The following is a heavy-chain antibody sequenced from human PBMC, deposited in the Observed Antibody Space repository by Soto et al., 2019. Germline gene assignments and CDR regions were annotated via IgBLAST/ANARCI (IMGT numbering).Heavy chain of an antibody. CDR3: AREGQLGY. Sequence: VGSLRLSCAASGFTFSSYWMSWVRHAPGKGLEWVANIKQDGSERYYVDSVKGRFTISRDNAKNSMLLQMHTLRAEDTAVYYCAREGQLGYWGQGTLVTVSS. CDR2: IKQDGSER. J-gene: IGHJ4*02. V-gene: IGHV3-7*03. D-gene: IGHD6-6*01. CDR1: GFTFSSYW.